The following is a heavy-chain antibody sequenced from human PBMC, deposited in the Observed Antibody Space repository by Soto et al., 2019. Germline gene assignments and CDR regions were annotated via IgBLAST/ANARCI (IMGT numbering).Heavy chain of an antibody. CDR3: VRGGSNYAS. D-gene: IGHD4-4*01. CDR2: IKPDESEK. V-gene: IGHV3-7*01. CDR1: GFTFSDSW. Sequence: EVQLVESGGGLVQPGGSLRLSCTASGFTFSDSWMTWVRQAPGKGLERVARIKPDESEKKYADSVKGRFSISRDNAKNSMYLQMYSLRGEDTAVYYCVRGGSNYASWGQGTLVTVSS. J-gene: IGHJ5*02.